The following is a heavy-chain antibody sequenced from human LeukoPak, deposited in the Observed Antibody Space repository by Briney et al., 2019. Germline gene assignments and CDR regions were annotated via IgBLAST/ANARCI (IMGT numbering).Heavy chain of an antibody. J-gene: IGHJ5*02. CDR1: GFSFYDSA. D-gene: IGHD3-10*01. CDR2: IKSKLFNSET. Sequence: GGSLKLSCAASGFSFYDSAIHWVRQVPGKGLEWVGRIKSKLFNSETAYVESAKGRFTIYRDDSKNTVFLEMNNLKIDDTALYYLLRYGETSGRFGGSWGQGALVNVS. V-gene: IGHV3-73*01. CDR3: LRYGETSGRFGGS.